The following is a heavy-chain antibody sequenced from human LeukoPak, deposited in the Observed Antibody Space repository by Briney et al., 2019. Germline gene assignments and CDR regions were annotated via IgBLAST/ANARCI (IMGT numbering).Heavy chain of an antibody. CDR2: INWNGGST. D-gene: IGHD6-19*01. CDR3: ARDPSFAVAGTP. CDR1: GFTFDDYG. Sequence: GGSLRLSCAASGFTFDDYGMSWVRHAPGKGLEWVSGINWNGGSTGYADSVKGRFTISRDNANNSLYLQMDSLRAEDTAVYYCARDPSFAVAGTPWGQGTLVTVSS. J-gene: IGHJ5*02. V-gene: IGHV3-20*04.